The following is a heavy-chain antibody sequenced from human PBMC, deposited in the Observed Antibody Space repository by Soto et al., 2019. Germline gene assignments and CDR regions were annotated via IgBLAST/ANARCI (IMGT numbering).Heavy chain of an antibody. Sequence: SETLSHTCPVSGGSISSYYWSWIRQPPGKGLEWIGYIYYSGSTNYNPSPNSRGTISVDTSKNQFSLELSSVTAADTAVDYCARGAYDCSGYYGYYFDYWGQGTVVTVSS. CDR3: ARGAYDCSGYYGYYFDY. CDR2: IYYSGST. D-gene: IGHD3-22*01. V-gene: IGHV4-59*01. CDR1: GGSISSYY. J-gene: IGHJ4*02.